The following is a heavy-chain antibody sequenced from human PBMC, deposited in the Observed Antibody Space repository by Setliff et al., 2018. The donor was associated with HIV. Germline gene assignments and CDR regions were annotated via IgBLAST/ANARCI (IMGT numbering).Heavy chain of an antibody. D-gene: IGHD6-13*01. J-gene: IGHJ4*02. Sequence: LSLTCAVSGYSISSGYYWGWIRQPPGKGLEWISYISSSSSYTNYADSVKGRFTISRDNAKNSLYLQMNSLRAEDTAVYYCAREGIAAAGSYSYGFGQIDYWGQGTLVTVSS. CDR2: ISSSSSYT. V-gene: IGHV3-11*06. CDR3: AREGIAAAGSYSYGFGQIDY. CDR1: GYSISSGYY.